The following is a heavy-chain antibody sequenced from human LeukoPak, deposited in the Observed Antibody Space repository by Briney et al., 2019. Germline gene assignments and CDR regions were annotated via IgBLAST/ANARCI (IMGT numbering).Heavy chain of an antibody. V-gene: IGHV3-23*01. CDR2: ISGSGGST. Sequence: GGSLRLSCVVSGFTFSSYAMSWVRQAPGKGLEWLSGISGSGGSTYYADSVKGRVTISRDNSKNTLYLQMNSLRAGDTALYYCAKDGQLWGQGTLVTVSS. CDR3: AKDGQL. D-gene: IGHD5-24*01. CDR1: GFTFSSYA. J-gene: IGHJ4*02.